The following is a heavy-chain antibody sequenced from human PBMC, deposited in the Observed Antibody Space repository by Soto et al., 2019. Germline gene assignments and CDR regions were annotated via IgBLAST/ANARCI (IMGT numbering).Heavy chain of an antibody. Sequence: GGSLRLSCAASGFTLSLYSMNWVRQAPGKGLEWVSYSSTGNMFYADSVKGRFSISRDNAKNSLYLQMNGLRAEDTAVYYCARDQWYAFDIWGQGTMVTVSS. CDR3: ARDQWYAFDI. V-gene: IGHV3-48*01. CDR2: SSTGNM. D-gene: IGHD2-15*01. J-gene: IGHJ3*02. CDR1: GFTLSLYS.